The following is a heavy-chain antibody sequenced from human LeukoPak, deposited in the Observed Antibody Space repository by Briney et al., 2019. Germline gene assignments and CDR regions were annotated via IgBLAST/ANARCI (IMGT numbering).Heavy chain of an antibody. V-gene: IGHV3-21*01. CDR3: AREHSGYDFPGRDYYYMDV. CDR1: GFTFSSYE. CDR2: ISSSSSSYI. J-gene: IGHJ6*03. D-gene: IGHD5-12*01. Sequence: PGGSLRLSCAASGFTFSSYEMNWVRQAPGKGLEWVSSISSSSSSYIYYADSVKGRFTISRDNAKNSLYLQMNSLRAEDTAVYYCAREHSGYDFPGRDYYYMDVWGKGTTVTVSS.